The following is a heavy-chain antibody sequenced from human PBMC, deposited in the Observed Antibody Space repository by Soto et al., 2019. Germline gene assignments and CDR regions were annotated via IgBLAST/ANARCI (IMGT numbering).Heavy chain of an antibody. CDR3: ARAEYSSTWYGWFDP. CDR2: MNPSSGNT. J-gene: IGHJ5*02. V-gene: IGHV1-8*01. CDR1: GYTFTSYD. Sequence: ASVKVSCKASGYTFTSYDINWVRQATGQGLEWMGWMNPSSGNTGYAQKFQGRVTMTRNTSISTAYMELSSLRSEETALYYCARAEYSSTWYGWFDPWAQGTLVTVSS. D-gene: IGHD6-13*01.